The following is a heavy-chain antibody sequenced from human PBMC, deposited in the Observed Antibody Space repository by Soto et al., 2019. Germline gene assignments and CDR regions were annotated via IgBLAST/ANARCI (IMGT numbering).Heavy chain of an antibody. J-gene: IGHJ6*02. D-gene: IGHD2-15*01. V-gene: IGHV3-23*01. Sequence: EVQLLESGGGLVQPGGSLRLSCAASGFTFSSYAMSWVRQAPGKGLEWVSAISGSGGSTYYADSVKGRFTISRDNSKNTLYLQMNILRSYDTAVYYCSKGAILRQPYYYYYCMDVWGQGTTVTFSS. CDR1: GFTFSSYA. CDR3: SKGAILRQPYYYYYCMDV. CDR2: ISGSGGST.